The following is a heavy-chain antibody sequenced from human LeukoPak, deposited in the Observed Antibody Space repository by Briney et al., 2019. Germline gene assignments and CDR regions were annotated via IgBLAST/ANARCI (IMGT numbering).Heavy chain of an antibody. D-gene: IGHD1-26*01. CDR3: VKERFYSGTTDY. CDR1: GFTFSSYG. Sequence: PGGSLRLSCAASGFTFSSYGLHWVRQAPGKGLEWVAFIHYDGDNKYYAGSVKGRFTISRDNSKNTVYLQMNSLRVEDTAVYYCVKERFYSGTTDYWGQGTLVTVSS. J-gene: IGHJ4*02. V-gene: IGHV3-30*02. CDR2: IHYDGDNK.